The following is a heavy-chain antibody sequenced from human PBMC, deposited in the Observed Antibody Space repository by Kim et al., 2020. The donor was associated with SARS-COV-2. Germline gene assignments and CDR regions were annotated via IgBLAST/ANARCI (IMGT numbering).Heavy chain of an antibody. V-gene: IGHV1-24*01. D-gene: IGHD2-2*01. Sequence: TIYAQKFQGRVTMTEDTSTDTAYMELSSLRSEDTAVYYCATCSSTSCFDLWGRGTLVTVSS. CDR2: T. CDR3: ATCSSTSCFDL. J-gene: IGHJ2*01.